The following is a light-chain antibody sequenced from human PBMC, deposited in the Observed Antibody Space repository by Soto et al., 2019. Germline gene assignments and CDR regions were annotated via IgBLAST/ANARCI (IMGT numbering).Light chain of an antibody. Sequence: QSVLIQPPSVSGAPGQTVTIPCAGSTSNIGSHSVNWYKQLPGSAPKVVILSNDERPSGVPDRISGSKSGTSASLAISGLQLEDEADYYCSAWDDRLNGHLVFGGGTKLTVL. CDR1: TSNIGSHS. CDR3: SAWDDRLNGHLV. J-gene: IGLJ2*01. CDR2: SND. V-gene: IGLV1-44*01.